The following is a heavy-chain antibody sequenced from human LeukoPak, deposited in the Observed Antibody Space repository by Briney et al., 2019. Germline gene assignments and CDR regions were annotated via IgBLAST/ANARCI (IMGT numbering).Heavy chain of an antibody. V-gene: IGHV4-4*07. CDR2: IYSSGST. Sequence: PSETLSLTCSVSGGSTNSYYWSWIWQSGGKGLEWTGRIYSSGSTVYNPSLNSRLTMSIDTSKNQFSLTLKSVTATDTAVYYCARVKASSTSWTFDQWGQGALVTVSS. J-gene: IGHJ4*02. CDR1: GGSTNSYY. CDR3: ARVKASSTSWTFDQ. D-gene: IGHD2-2*01.